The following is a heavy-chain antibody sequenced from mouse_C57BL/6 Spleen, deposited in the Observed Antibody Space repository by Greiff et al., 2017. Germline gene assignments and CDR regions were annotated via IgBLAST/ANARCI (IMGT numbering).Heavy chain of an antibody. CDR1: GFTFSDYG. Sequence: DVKLVESGGGLVKPGASLKLSCAASGFTFSDYGMHWVRQAPEKGLEWVAYISSGSSTIYYADTVKGRFTISRDNAKNTLFLQMTSLTSEDTAMYYCARGSYAIDYWGQGTSVTVSS. V-gene: IGHV5-17*01. D-gene: IGHD1-1*01. J-gene: IGHJ4*01. CDR2: ISSGSSTI. CDR3: ARGSYAIDY.